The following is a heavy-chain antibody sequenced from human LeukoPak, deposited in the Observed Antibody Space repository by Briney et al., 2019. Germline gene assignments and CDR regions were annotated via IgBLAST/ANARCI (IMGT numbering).Heavy chain of an antibody. CDR2: VHLSGAS. CDR3: TRESGAFSPFGF. CDR1: GGSILTTNW. Sequence: PSETLSLTCAVSGGSILTTNWWSWVRPPPGKGLEWIGEVHLSGASKYNPSLKSRVNMSIDKSKNQLSLELTSVTAADTAIYYCTRESGAFSPFGFWGQGTLVTVSS. D-gene: IGHD1-26*01. V-gene: IGHV4-4*02. J-gene: IGHJ4*02.